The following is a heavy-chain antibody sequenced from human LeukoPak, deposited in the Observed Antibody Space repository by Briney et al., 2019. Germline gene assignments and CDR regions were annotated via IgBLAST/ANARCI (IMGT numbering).Heavy chain of an antibody. CDR1: GFTFSGYP. J-gene: IGHJ3*02. CDR2: ISGSGGST. D-gene: IGHD3-22*01. CDR3: ASRWNYYDSSGLFDI. V-gene: IGHV3-21*01. Sequence: GGSLRLSCAASGFTFSGYPIHWVRQAPGKGLEWVSAISGSGGSTYYADSVKGRFTISRDNAKNSLYLQMNSLRAEDTAVYYCASRWNYYDSSGLFDIWGQGTMVTVSS.